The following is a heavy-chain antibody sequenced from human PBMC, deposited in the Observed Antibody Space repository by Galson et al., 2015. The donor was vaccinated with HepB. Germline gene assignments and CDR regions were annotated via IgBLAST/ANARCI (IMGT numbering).Heavy chain of an antibody. CDR3: ARIAPTVGATDY. D-gene: IGHD1-26*01. V-gene: IGHV2-70*11. CDR2: IDWDDDK. Sequence: PALVKPTQTLTLTCTFSGFSLSTSGMCVSWIRQPPGKALEWLARIDWDDDKYYGTSLKTRLTISKDTSKNQVVLTMTNMDPVDTATYYCARIAPTVGATDYWGQGTLVTVSS. CDR1: GFSLSTSGMC. J-gene: IGHJ4*02.